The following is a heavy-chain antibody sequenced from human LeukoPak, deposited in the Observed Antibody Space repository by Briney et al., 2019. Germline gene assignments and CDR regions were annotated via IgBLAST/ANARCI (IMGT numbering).Heavy chain of an antibody. CDR1: SGPLSSFY. CDR2: IFYCGRE. D-gene: IGHD3-10*01. J-gene: IGHJ4*02. V-gene: IGHV4-59*08. Sequence: SETLSLTCTVSSGPLSSFYWSWIRHPPGEGREWVGSIFYCGRENYHTSLKGRVPIPLDTSKKQSSLKLGPVTAGDPAAYYGGCTNYNPFRKSRVTISVDTSKNQFSLKLSSVAAADTAVYYCARLKGYSSGWYSSYYFDFWGQGTLVTVSS. CDR3: GCTNYNPFRKSRVTISVDTSKNQFSLKLSSVAAADTAVYYCARLKGYSSGWYSSYYFDF.